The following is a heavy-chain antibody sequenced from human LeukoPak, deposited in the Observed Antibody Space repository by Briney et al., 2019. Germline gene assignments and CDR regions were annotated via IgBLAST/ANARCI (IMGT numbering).Heavy chain of an antibody. CDR1: GGSISSSSYY. V-gene: IGHV4-39*01. CDR3: ARRCSGSYDDDNWFDP. D-gene: IGHD1-26*01. CDR2: IYYSGST. Sequence: SETLSLTCTVSGGSISSSSYYWGWIPQPPGKGLEWIGRIYYSGSTYYNPSLKSRVTISVDTSKNQFSLKLSSVTAADTAVYYFARRCSGSYDDDNWFDPWGQGNLVTVSS. J-gene: IGHJ5*02.